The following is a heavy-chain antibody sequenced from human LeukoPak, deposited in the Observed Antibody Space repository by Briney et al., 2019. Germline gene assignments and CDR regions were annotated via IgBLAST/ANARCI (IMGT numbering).Heavy chain of an antibody. V-gene: IGHV3-23*01. J-gene: IGHJ4*02. CDR1: RFTFSTYG. D-gene: IGHD1-26*01. CDR3: AKDRSIGTYYTFDH. Sequence: GGSLRLSCAASRFTFSTYGMHWVRQAPGKGLEWVSSISASGLMTYYADSVKGRFTVSRDNSKNSLYLQMSSLTAADTAVYYCAKDRSIGTYYTFDHWGQGTLVTVSS. CDR2: ISASGLMT.